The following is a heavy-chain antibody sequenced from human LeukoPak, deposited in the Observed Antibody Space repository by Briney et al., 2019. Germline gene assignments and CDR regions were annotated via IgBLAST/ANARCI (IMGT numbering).Heavy chain of an antibody. CDR3: AKEHMAAAVYYFDY. Sequence: PGGSLRLSCAASGFTFSNYAMSWVRQAPGKGLEWVSSINPGSGSTYYADSVKGRFTISGDNSKNTLYLQMNSLRAEDTAVYYCAKEHMAAAVYYFDYWGQGTLVTVSS. J-gene: IGHJ4*02. CDR2: INPGSGST. CDR1: GFTFSNYA. D-gene: IGHD6-13*01. V-gene: IGHV3-23*01.